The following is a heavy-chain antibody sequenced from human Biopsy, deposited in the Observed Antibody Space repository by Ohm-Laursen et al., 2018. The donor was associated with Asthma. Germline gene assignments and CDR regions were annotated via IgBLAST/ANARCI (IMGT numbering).Heavy chain of an antibody. V-gene: IGHV2-5*01. J-gene: IGHJ4*02. CDR2: IYWTDDK. Sequence: TQTLTLTCTFSGFSLSTSGVSLGWIRQPSGKALEWLALIYWTDDKRYSPSLKSRLTITQDTAKNQVVLTMTRMDPVDTATYFCAYRHRWDYFDLWGQGTLVTVSS. CDR3: AYRHRWDYFDL. D-gene: IGHD4-23*01. CDR1: GFSLSTSGVS.